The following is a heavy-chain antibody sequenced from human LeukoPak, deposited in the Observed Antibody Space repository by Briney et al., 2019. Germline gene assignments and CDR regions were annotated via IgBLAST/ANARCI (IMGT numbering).Heavy chain of an antibody. Sequence: KPSETLSLTCTVSGGSLSTYYWSWIRRPPGKGLEWIGYINYSGSTNYNPSLKSRVSISVDTSKNQFSLRLGSVTAADTAIYYCARQGYDILTGYIDAFDIWGQGTMVTVSS. CDR1: GGSLSTYY. CDR2: INYSGST. D-gene: IGHD3-9*01. CDR3: ARQGYDILTGYIDAFDI. V-gene: IGHV4-59*08. J-gene: IGHJ3*02.